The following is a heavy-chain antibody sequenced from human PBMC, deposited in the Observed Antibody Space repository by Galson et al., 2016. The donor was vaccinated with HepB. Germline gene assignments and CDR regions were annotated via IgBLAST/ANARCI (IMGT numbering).Heavy chain of an antibody. CDR1: GFSLDTGGLG. CDR3: ARLRGGHPGLGYYFDY. J-gene: IGHJ4*02. D-gene: IGHD2-15*01. CDR2: IYWDDDR. Sequence: PALVNPTQTLTLTCTFSGFSLDTGGLGVGWIRQPPGKALEWLILIYWDDDRRYSPSLRTRVSIYKDTSKNQVVLTMTNMDPVDTGTYYCARLRGGHPGLGYYFDYWGQGTLVTVSS. V-gene: IGHV2-5*02.